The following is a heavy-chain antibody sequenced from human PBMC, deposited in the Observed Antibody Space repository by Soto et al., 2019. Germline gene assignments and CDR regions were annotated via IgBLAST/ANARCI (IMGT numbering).Heavy chain of an antibody. CDR3: ARERRRVGTYYFDY. CDR2: IYSGGST. Sequence: EVQLVESGGGLIQPGGSLRLSCAASGFTVSSNYMSWVRQAPGKRLEWVSVIYSGGSTYYADSVKGRFTISRDNSKNTLYLQMNSLRAEDTAVYYCARERRRVGTYYFDYWGQGTLVTVSS. J-gene: IGHJ4*02. V-gene: IGHV3-53*01. D-gene: IGHD2-2*01. CDR1: GFTVSSNY.